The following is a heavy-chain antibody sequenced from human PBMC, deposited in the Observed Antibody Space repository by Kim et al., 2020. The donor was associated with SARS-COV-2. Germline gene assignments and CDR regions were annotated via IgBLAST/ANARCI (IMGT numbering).Heavy chain of an antibody. CDR1: GFTFSSYA. Sequence: GGSLRLSCAASGFTFSSYAMSWVRQAPGKGLEWVSSISTSGGGTYYADSVKGRFTISRDNAKNTLDLQMHSLRAEDAAGYFCAKDIHYGGREKAYDYWGQRTLVTVSS. D-gene: IGHD4-17*01. CDR3: AKDIHYGGREKAYDY. V-gene: IGHV3-23*01. J-gene: IGHJ4*02. CDR2: ISTSGGGT.